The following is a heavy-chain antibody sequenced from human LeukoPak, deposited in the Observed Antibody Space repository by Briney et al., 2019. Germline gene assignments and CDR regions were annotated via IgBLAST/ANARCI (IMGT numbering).Heavy chain of an antibody. CDR2: ISYDGSNK. Sequence: GRSLRLSCAASGFTFSSYAMHWVRQAPGKGLEWVAVISYDGSNKYYADSVKGRFTISRDNSKNTLYLQMNSLRAEDTAVYYCARDYPWRFGELLWGYFDYWGQGTLVTVSS. J-gene: IGHJ4*02. CDR3: ARDYPWRFGELLWGYFDY. D-gene: IGHD3-10*01. CDR1: GFTFSSYA. V-gene: IGHV3-30*04.